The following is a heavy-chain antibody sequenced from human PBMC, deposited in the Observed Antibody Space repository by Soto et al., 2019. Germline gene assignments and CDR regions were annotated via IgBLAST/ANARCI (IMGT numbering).Heavy chain of an antibody. CDR1: GGSFSGYY. V-gene: IGHV4-34*01. J-gene: IGHJ4*02. CDR2: INHRGST. Sequence: QVQLQQWGAGLLKPSETLSLTCAVYGGSFSGYYWTWIRQPPGTGLEWIGEINHRGSTNYNPSLTSRVTISVDAAKNQFSLQLTSVTAADAAVYYCAGDKTAGLVDYWGQGPLVTVSS. D-gene: IGHD2-21*02. CDR3: AGDKTAGLVDY.